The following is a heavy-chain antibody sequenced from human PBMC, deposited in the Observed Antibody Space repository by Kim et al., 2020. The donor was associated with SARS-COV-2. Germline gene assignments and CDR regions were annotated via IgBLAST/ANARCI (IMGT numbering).Heavy chain of an antibody. CDR2: IGWNGGTV. CDR3: AKSHDSSGFSSFFDF. V-gene: IGHV3-9*01. J-gene: IGHJ4*02. Sequence: GGSLRLSCAASGFTFDDYAMRWVRQAPGKGLEWVSGIGWNGGTVGYADSVKGRFTISSDHAKNSLYLQMNRLRAEDTALYYCAKSHDSSGFSSFFDFWGQGTLVTVSS. D-gene: IGHD3-22*01. CDR1: GFTFDDYA.